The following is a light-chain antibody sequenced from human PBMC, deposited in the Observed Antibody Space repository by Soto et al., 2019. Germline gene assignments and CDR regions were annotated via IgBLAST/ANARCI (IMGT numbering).Light chain of an antibody. V-gene: IGLV2-11*01. CDR1: SSDVGGYNY. Sequence: QSALTQPPSVSGSPGQSVTISCTGTSSDVGGYNYVSWYQQHPGKAPKLMIYDVSQRPSGVPDRFSGSKSGNTASLTISGLQAEDEADYYCCSYAGSYTDVFGAGTKLTVL. CDR2: DVS. J-gene: IGLJ2*01. CDR3: CSYAGSYTDV.